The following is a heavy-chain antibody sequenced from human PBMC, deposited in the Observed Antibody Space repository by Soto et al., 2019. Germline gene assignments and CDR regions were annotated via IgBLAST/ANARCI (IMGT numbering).Heavy chain of an antibody. Sequence: EVQVLESGGGLVQPGGSLRLSCAAPGFTFSNYGMSWVRQAPGKGPEWVSSISGSGGRTYYADSVKGRFTISRDNSKNTLYLQTDSLRAEDTAFYYCAKSDCSGGSCYFPFDCWGQGTLVTVSS. CDR1: GFTFSNYG. CDR3: AKSDCSGGSCYFPFDC. J-gene: IGHJ4*02. D-gene: IGHD2-15*01. V-gene: IGHV3-23*01. CDR2: ISGSGGRT.